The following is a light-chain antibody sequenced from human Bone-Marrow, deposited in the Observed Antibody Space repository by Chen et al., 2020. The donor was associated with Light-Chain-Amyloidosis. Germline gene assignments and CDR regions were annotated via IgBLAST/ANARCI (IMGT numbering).Light chain of an antibody. CDR2: AAS. Sequence: DIKMTQSTYSLSASVGGRVTITCRSSQSINNYLNWYQQKPGKAPKLLIFAASNLQSGVPSRFSGSGSGTAFTLTISSLQPEDFASYYCQQGYSKPFTFGPGTKVDFK. CDR3: QQGYSKPFT. V-gene: IGKV1-39*01. J-gene: IGKJ3*01. CDR1: QSINNY.